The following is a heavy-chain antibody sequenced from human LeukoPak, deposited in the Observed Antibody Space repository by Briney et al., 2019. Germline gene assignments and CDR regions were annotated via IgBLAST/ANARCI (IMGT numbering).Heavy chain of an antibody. V-gene: IGHV1-2*02. CDR3: AREYGSGITVDY. CDR1: GYTFTGYY. Sequence: ASVKASCKASGYTFTGYYMHWVRQAPGQGLEWMGWINPNSGGTNYAQKFQGRVTMTRDTSISTAYMELSRLRSDDTAVYYCAREYGSGITVDYWGQGTLVTVSS. CDR2: INPNSGGT. J-gene: IGHJ4*02. D-gene: IGHD3-10*01.